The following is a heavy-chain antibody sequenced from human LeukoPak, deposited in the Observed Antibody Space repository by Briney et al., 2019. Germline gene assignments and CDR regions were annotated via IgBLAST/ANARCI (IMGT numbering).Heavy chain of an antibody. CDR1: GFTFSSYS. Sequence: GGSLRLSCAASGFTFSSYSMNWVRQAPGKGLEWVSSISSSSSYIYYADSVKGRFTISRDNAKNSLYLQMNSLRAEDTAVYYCAREIGSSTGPPDYWGQGTLVTVSS. V-gene: IGHV3-21*01. CDR3: AREIGSSTGPPDY. J-gene: IGHJ4*02. CDR2: ISSSSSYI. D-gene: IGHD6-13*01.